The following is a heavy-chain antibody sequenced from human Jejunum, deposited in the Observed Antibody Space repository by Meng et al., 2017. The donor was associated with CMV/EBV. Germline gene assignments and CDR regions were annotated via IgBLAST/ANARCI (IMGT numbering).Heavy chain of an antibody. J-gene: IGHJ5*02. Sequence: SGFTFRTYTMNWVRPAPGKGLEWVSAISGSGGSTYYADSVKGRFTISRDNSKSTLYLQLNSLSAGDTAVYYCAKDENSNYVRWFDPWGQGTLVTVSS. D-gene: IGHD1-7*01. CDR1: GFTFRTYT. CDR2: ISGSGGST. V-gene: IGHV3-23*01. CDR3: AKDENSNYVRWFDP.